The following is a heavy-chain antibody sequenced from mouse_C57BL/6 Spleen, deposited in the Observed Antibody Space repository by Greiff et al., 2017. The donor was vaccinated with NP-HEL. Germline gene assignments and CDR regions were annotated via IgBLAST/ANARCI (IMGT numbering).Heavy chain of an antibody. V-gene: IGHV1-18*01. J-gene: IGHJ3*01. D-gene: IGHD1-1*01. CDR2: INPNNGGT. CDR1: GYTFTDYN. CDR3: ARPDGSSRWFAY. Sequence: VQLKESGPELVKPGASVKIPCKASGYTFTDYNMDWVKQSHGKSLEWIGDINPNNGGTIYNQKFKGKATLTVDKSSSTAYMELRSLTSEDTAVYYCARPDGSSRWFAYWGQGTLVTVSA.